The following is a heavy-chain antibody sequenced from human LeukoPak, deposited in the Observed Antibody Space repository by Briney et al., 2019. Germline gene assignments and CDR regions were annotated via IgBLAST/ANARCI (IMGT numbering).Heavy chain of an antibody. CDR1: GYTFTGYY. J-gene: IGHJ4*02. CDR2: INPNSGGT. D-gene: IGHD3-22*01. Sequence: ASVKVSCKASGYTFTGYYMHWVRQAPGQGLEWMGWINPNSGGTKYAERFQGRVTMSRDTSISTAYMEPSRLTSDDTAVYYCARDYYDSSGYGAHDYWGQGTLVTVSS. CDR3: ARDYYDSSGYGAHDY. V-gene: IGHV1-2*02.